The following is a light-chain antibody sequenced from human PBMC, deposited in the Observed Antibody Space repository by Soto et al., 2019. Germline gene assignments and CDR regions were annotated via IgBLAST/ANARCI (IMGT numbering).Light chain of an antibody. V-gene: IGLV2-14*01. Sequence: QPVLTQPASMSGSPVQSITISCTGTSSVVGGYNYVSWYQQYPGKAPKLMIYDVSNRPSGVSNRFSGSKSGNTASLTISGLQAEDEADYYCSSYTSSSTYVFGTGTKVTVL. CDR2: DVS. CDR3: SSYTSSSTYV. J-gene: IGLJ1*01. CDR1: SSVVGGYNY.